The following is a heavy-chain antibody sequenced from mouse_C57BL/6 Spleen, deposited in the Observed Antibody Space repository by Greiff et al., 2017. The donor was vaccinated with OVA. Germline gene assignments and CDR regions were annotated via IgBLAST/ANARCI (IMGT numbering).Heavy chain of an antibody. J-gene: IGHJ3*01. Sequence: EVHLVESGGGLVKPGGSLKLSCAASGFTFSSYAMSWVRQTPEKRLEWVATISDGGSYTYYPDNVKGRFTISRDNAKNNLYLQMSHLKSEDTAMYYCARGGAQATSAWFAYWGQGTLVTVSA. V-gene: IGHV5-4*01. CDR2: ISDGGSYT. CDR1: GFTFSSYA. CDR3: ARGGAQATSAWFAY. D-gene: IGHD3-2*02.